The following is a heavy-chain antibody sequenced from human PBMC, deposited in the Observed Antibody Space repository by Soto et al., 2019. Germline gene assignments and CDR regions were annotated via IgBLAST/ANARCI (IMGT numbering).Heavy chain of an antibody. Sequence: QVHLVQSGAEVRKPGASVKVSCKGSGYTFTTYGITWVRQAPGQGLEWMGWISAHNDNTNYAQKVQGRVTVTRDTSTSTAYMEVRNLRSDYTAVYYCARGRYGDYWGQGALVTVSS. D-gene: IGHD1-1*01. CDR1: GYTFTTYG. J-gene: IGHJ4*02. CDR2: ISAHNDNT. V-gene: IGHV1-18*01. CDR3: ARGRYGDY.